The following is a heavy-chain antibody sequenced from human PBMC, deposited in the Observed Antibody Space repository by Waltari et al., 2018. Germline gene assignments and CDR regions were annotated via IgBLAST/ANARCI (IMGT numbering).Heavy chain of an antibody. CDR1: GGTFSSYP. Sequence: QVQLVQSGAEVKKPGSSVKVSCKASGGTFSSYPISWVRQAPGQGLEWMGGIIPIFGTANYAQKFQGRVTITADESTSTAYMELSCLRSEDTAVYYCARGPNLEWLRQYYFDYWGQGTLVTVSS. CDR3: ARGPNLEWLRQYYFDY. D-gene: IGHD3-3*01. CDR2: IIPIFGTA. V-gene: IGHV1-69*12. J-gene: IGHJ4*02.